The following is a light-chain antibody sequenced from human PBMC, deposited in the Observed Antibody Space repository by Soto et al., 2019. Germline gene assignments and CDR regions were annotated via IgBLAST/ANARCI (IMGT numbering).Light chain of an antibody. V-gene: IGKV3-15*01. Sequence: EIVMTQSPATLSVSPGERATLSCRASQSVSSNLAWYQQKPAQAPTSLIYGASTRATGIPARFSGSGSGTEFTLTISSLQSEDFAVYYCQQYNNWPPWTFGQGTKVEIK. CDR3: QQYNNWPPWT. J-gene: IGKJ1*01. CDR1: QSVSSN. CDR2: GAS.